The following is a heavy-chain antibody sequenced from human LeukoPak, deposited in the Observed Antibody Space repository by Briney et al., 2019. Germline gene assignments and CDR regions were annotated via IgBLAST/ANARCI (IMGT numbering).Heavy chain of an antibody. J-gene: IGHJ6*02. D-gene: IGHD3-22*01. CDR1: GGSISSSSYY. CDR3: ARGLNYYDSSGYYPPTYGMDV. V-gene: IGHV4-39*07. Sequence: SETLSLTCTVSGGSISSSSYYWGWIRQPPGKGLEWIGSIYYSGSTYYNPSLKSRVTISVDTSKNQFSLKLSSVTAADTAVYYCARGLNYYDSSGYYPPTYGMDVWGQGTTVTVSS. CDR2: IYYSGST.